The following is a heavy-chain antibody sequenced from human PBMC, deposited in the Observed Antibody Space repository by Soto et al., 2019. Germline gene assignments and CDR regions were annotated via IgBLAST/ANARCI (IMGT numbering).Heavy chain of an antibody. D-gene: IGHD2-2*01. J-gene: IGHJ6*02. CDR2: ISSSGSTI. V-gene: IGHV3-48*03. Sequence: HPGGSLRLSSAASGFTFSSYEMNWVRQSPGKGLEWVSYISSSGSTIYYADSVKGRFTISRDNAKNSLYLQMNSLRAEDTAVYYCARDGSNQLLHYYYYYGMDVWGQGTTVTVSS. CDR3: ARDGSNQLLHYYYYYGMDV. CDR1: GFTFSSYE.